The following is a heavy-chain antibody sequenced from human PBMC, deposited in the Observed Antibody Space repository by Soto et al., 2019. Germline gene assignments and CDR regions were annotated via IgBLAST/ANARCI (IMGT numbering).Heavy chain of an antibody. D-gene: IGHD2-21*02. CDR3: AAIAYCGGDCYPDYYYGMDV. CDR2: MNADSGNT. Sequence: ASVKVSCKASGYSFTSYDINWVRQATGQGLEWMGWMNADSGNTRYAQKLQGRVTMTRNTSTTTAYMELRSLTSDDTAVYYCAAIAYCGGDCYPDYYYGMDVWGQGTTVTVSS. CDR1: GYSFTSYD. V-gene: IGHV1-8*01. J-gene: IGHJ6*02.